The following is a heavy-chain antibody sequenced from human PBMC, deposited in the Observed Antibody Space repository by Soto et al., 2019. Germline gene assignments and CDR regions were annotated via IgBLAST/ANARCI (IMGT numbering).Heavy chain of an antibody. Sequence: ASVKVSCKASGYTFTAYYLHWVRQAPGQGLEWMGWINPNSGGTNYVQKFQGRVTMTRDTSISTAYMELRRLRSDDTAVYYCERDDSSFFTHNQYYPYGTDVRGKGTIGTVS. V-gene: IGHV1-2*02. CDR1: GYTFTAYY. CDR3: ERDDSSFFTHNQYYPYGTDV. CDR2: INPNSGGT. J-gene: IGHJ6*04. D-gene: IGHD3-22*01.